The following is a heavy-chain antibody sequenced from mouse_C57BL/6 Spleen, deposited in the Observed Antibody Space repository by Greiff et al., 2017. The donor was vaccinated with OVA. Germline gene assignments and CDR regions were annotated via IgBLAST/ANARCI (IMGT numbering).Heavy chain of an antibody. Sequence: QVHVKQSGAELAKPGASVKLSCKASGYTFTSYWMHWVKQRPGQGLEWIGYINPSSGSTKYNQKFKDKATLTADKSSSTAYMQLSSLTYEDSAVYYCARTYYSNSYYAMDYWGQGTSVTVSS. CDR2: INPSSGST. CDR1: GYTFTSYW. J-gene: IGHJ4*01. CDR3: ARTYYSNSYYAMDY. V-gene: IGHV1-7*01. D-gene: IGHD2-5*01.